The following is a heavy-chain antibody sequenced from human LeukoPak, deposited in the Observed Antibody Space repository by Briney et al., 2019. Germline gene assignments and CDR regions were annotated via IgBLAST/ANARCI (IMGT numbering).Heavy chain of an antibody. J-gene: IGHJ3*02. CDR3: ARAGRRYAFDI. Sequence: GGSLRLSCAASGFTFSSYWMHWVRQAPGKGLVWVSRINSDGSSTSYADSVKGRFTISRDNAKNTLYLQMNSLRAEDTAVYYCARAGRRYAFDIWGQGTMVTVSS. CDR1: GFTFSSYW. V-gene: IGHV3-74*01. CDR2: INSDGSST. D-gene: IGHD6-6*01.